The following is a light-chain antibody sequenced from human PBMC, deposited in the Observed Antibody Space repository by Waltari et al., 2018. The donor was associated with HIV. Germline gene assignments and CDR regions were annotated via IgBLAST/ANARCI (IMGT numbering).Light chain of an antibody. CDR2: KDT. J-gene: IGLJ2*01. CDR3: QSARGCATV. Sequence: YDFTQAPSGPVTPGHTATITCSGETLSTHSVSWYRQKAGQAPVLIIFKDTGRPSGTQTRVSASSSETITTSIISGVLTEDEAAYDCQSARGCATVFGGGTTLTVL. CDR1: TLSTHS. V-gene: IGLV3-25*03.